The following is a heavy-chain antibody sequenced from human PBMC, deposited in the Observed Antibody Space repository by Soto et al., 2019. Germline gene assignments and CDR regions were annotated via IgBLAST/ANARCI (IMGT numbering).Heavy chain of an antibody. J-gene: IGHJ3*01. V-gene: IGHV3-7*01. CDR3: ARDQLYYNDISGRPLNAFDV. CDR2: IKHDASEQ. CDR1: EFTFSNYW. D-gene: IGHD3-22*01. Sequence: GGSLRLSCEASEFTFSNYWMTWVRQAPGKGLEWVANIKHDASEQNYVDSVRGRFTISRDNANNLLYLQMNSLRAEDTAVYYCARDQLYYNDISGRPLNAFDVWGQGTMVTVSS.